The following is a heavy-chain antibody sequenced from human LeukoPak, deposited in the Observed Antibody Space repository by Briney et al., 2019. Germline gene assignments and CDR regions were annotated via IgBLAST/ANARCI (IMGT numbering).Heavy chain of an antibody. V-gene: IGHV3-21*04. J-gene: IGHJ4*02. D-gene: IGHD5-24*01. CDR1: GFTFSSYS. CDR3: AKSRVEMATIGFFDY. Sequence: GGSLRLSCAASGFTFSSYSMNWVRQAPGKGLEWVSSISSSSSYIYYADSVKGRFTISRDNSKNTLYLQMNSLRAEDTAVYYRAKSRVEMATIGFFDYWGQGTLVTVSS. CDR2: ISSSSSYI.